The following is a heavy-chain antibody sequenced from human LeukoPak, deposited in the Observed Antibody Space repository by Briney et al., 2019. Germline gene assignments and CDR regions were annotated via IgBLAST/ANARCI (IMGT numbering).Heavy chain of an antibody. V-gene: IGHV4-59*01. J-gene: IGHJ4*02. Sequence: PSETLSLTCTVSTGSFSSSYWSWFRQPPGKGLEWIGYVYYDGRTNYHPSLKGRVTISLDTSKNQFSLKLTSVAAADTAVYYCTRGTGWLTTGWGQGTLVTVSS. D-gene: IGHD5-12*01. CDR2: VYYDGRT. CDR3: TRGTGWLTTG. CDR1: TGSFSSSY.